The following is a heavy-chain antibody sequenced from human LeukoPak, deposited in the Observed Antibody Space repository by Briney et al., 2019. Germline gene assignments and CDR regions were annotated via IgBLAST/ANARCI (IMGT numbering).Heavy chain of an antibody. D-gene: IGHD5-24*01. CDR1: GFTFSSYG. J-gene: IGHJ4*02. CDR2: ISGSGGST. V-gene: IGHV3-23*01. Sequence: PGGSLRLSCAASGFTFSSYGMSWVRQAPGKGLEWVSAISGSGGSTYYADSVKGRFTISRDNSKNTLYLQMNSLRAEDTAVYYCAKRYTRMATIQYYFDYWGQGTLVTVSS. CDR3: AKRYTRMATIQYYFDY.